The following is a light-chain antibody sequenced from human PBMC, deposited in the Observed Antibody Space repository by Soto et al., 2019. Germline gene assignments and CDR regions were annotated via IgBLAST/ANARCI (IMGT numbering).Light chain of an antibody. CDR2: GAS. V-gene: IGKV3-20*01. J-gene: IGKJ1*01. CDR1: QTVSSTY. Sequence: EIVLTQSPGTLSLSPGERVTLSCRASQTVSSTYLAWYQQKPGQAPRLLIYGASSRATGIPDRFSGSGSGTDFTLTINRLEPEDFAVYYCQQFDGSPRTFGQGTKVDIK. CDR3: QQFDGSPRT.